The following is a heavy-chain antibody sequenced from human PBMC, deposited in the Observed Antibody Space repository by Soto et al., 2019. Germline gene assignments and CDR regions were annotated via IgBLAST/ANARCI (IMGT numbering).Heavy chain of an antibody. Sequence: GGSLRLSCAASGFTFSSYWMHWVRQAPGKGLVWVSRINSDGSSTSYADSVKGRFTISRDNAKNTLYLKMNSLRAEDTAVYYCARDTTYGYYYYYYMDVWGKGTTVTVSS. D-gene: IGHD1-1*01. J-gene: IGHJ6*03. CDR3: ARDTTYGYYYYYYMDV. V-gene: IGHV3-74*01. CDR2: INSDGSST. CDR1: GFTFSSYW.